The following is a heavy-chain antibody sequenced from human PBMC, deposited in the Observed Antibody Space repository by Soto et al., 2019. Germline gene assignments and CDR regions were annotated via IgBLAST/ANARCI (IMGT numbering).Heavy chain of an antibody. CDR1: GGTFRSHR. CDR2: IIPVFGTT. CDR3: ARGTGSGSYFDY. J-gene: IGHJ4*02. V-gene: IGHV1-69*12. Sequence: QVQLVQSGAEVKKPESSVKVSCKASGGTFRSHRFSWVRQAPGQGLEWMGWIIPVFGTTNYAQRFQDRVTITADESTSTAYMDVSSLRSDDTALYFCARGTGSGSYFDYWGQGTLVIVSS.